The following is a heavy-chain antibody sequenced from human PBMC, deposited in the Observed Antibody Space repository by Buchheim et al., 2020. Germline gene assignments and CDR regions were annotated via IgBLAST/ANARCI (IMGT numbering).Heavy chain of an antibody. Sequence: QVQLQESGPGLVKPSQTLSLTCTVSGGSISSGGYYWSWIRQHPGKGLEWIGYIYYSGSTYYNPSLKSRVTISVDKSKNQFSLKLSSVTAADTAVYYCARDQIRREMGGSRYNWFDPWGQGTL. CDR3: ARDQIRREMGGSRYNWFDP. CDR1: GGSISSGGYY. V-gene: IGHV4-31*03. D-gene: IGHD2-15*01. CDR2: IYYSGST. J-gene: IGHJ5*02.